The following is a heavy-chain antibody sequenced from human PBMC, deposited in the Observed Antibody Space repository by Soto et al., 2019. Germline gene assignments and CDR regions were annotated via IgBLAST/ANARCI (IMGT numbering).Heavy chain of an antibody. CDR1: SGSISGGDYS. D-gene: IGHD6-19*01. J-gene: IGHJ4*02. CDR2: IYHGGST. Sequence: SETLSLTCAVSSGSISGGDYSWNWIRQPPGKGLEWIGYIYHGGSTHYSPSLKSRVTISVHTSNSQFSLELSSVTAADTAVYYCARGLITGSHYSGGWYYFDSWGQGTQVTVSS. CDR3: ARGLITGSHYSGGWYYFDS. V-gene: IGHV4-30-2*01.